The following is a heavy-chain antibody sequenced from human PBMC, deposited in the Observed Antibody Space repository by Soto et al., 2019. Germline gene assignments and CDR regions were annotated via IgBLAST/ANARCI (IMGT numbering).Heavy chain of an antibody. J-gene: IGHJ6*03. CDR2: IYHSGSA. CDR3: ARERRSSSWFDYYYMDV. V-gene: IGHV4-39*07. CDR1: GGSISTTSYY. D-gene: IGHD6-13*01. Sequence: SETLSLTCTVSGGSISTTSYYWGWIRQPPGKGLEWIGSIYHSGSASYNPSLRSRVTISVDKSKNHFSLKLSSVTAADTAVYYCARERRSSSWFDYYYMDVWGKGTTVTVSS.